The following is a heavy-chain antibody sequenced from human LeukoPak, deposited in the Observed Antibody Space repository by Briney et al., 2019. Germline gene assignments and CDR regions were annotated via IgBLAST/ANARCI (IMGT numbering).Heavy chain of an antibody. CDR2: ISYDGSNK. D-gene: IGHD6-19*01. Sequence: GGSLRLSCAASGFTFSSYAMHWVRQAPGKGLEWVAVISYDGSNKYYVDSVKGRFTISRDNSKNTLYLQMNSLRAEDTAVYYCARDAQWLDTYYLDYWGQGTLVTVSS. CDR1: GFTFSSYA. V-gene: IGHV3-30-3*01. CDR3: ARDAQWLDTYYLDY. J-gene: IGHJ4*02.